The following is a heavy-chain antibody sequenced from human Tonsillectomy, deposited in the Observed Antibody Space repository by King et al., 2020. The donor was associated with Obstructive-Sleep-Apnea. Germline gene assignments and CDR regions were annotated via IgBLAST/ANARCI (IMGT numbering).Heavy chain of an antibody. CDR1: GYTFTSHD. V-gene: IGHV1-8*02. CDR2: MNPNSGRA. D-gene: IGHD2-2*01. J-gene: IGHJ4*01. Sequence: QIQLVQSGAEVKRPGASVKVSCKASGYTFTSHDINWVRQATGQGLEWMGWMNPNSGRAGFAQKFQGRVTMTRDTSISTDYMELSSLRSEDSAIYYCARVLRFCSSTTWGGVDYWGHGTLVNVSS. CDR3: ARVLRFCSSTTWGGVDY.